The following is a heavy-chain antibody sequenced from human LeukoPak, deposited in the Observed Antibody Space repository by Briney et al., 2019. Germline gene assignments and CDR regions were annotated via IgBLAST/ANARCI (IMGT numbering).Heavy chain of an antibody. Sequence: SETLSLTCTVSGGSISSYYWSWIRQPPGKGLEWIGYIYYSGSTNYNPSLKSRVTISVDTSKNQFSLKLSSVTAADTAVYYCARGSGWFLNWFDPWGQGTLVTVSS. J-gene: IGHJ5*02. V-gene: IGHV4-59*01. CDR1: GGSISSYY. CDR2: IYYSGST. D-gene: IGHD6-19*01. CDR3: ARGSGWFLNWFDP.